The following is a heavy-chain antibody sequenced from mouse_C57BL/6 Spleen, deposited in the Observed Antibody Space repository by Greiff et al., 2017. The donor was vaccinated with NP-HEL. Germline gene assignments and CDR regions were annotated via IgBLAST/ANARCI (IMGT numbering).Heavy chain of an antibody. CDR3: ARGDYDGYLFAY. V-gene: IGHV1-64*01. CDR2: IHPNSGST. CDR1: GYTFTSYW. D-gene: IGHD2-3*01. J-gene: IGHJ3*01. Sequence: QVQLQQSGAELVKPGASVKLSCKASGYTFTSYWMHWVKQRPGQGLEWIGMIHPNSGSTNYNEKFKSKATLTVDTSSSTAYMQLSSLTSEDSAVYYCARGDYDGYLFAYWGQGTLVTVSA.